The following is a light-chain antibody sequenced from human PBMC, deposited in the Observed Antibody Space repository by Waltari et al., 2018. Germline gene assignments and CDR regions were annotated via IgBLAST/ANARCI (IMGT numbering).Light chain of an antibody. CDR3: CSYAGSYTHVV. CDR1: SSDVGGYDY. Sequence: QSALTQPRSVSGSPGQSVPISCTGTSSDVGGYDYVSRYQHHPGKAPKLMICDVTKRPSGVPDRFSGSKSGNTASLTISGLQAEDEADYYCCSYAGSYTHVVFGGGTKLTVL. V-gene: IGLV2-11*01. J-gene: IGLJ2*01. CDR2: DVT.